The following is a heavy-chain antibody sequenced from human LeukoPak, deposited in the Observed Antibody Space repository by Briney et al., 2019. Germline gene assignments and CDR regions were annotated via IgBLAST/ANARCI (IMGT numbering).Heavy chain of an antibody. D-gene: IGHD6-13*01. CDR1: GFTFSSYA. CDR3: AKSLYISSWYYDY. Sequence: GGSLRLSCSASGFTFSSYAMHWVRQAPGKGLEWVAVIWYDGGNKYYADSVKGRFTISRDNSKNTLYLQMNSLRAEDTAVYYCAKSLYISSWYYDYWGQGTLVTVSS. J-gene: IGHJ4*02. CDR2: IWYDGGNK. V-gene: IGHV3-33*08.